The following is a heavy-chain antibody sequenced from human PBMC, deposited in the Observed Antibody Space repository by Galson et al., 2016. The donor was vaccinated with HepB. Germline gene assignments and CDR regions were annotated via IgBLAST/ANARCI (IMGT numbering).Heavy chain of an antibody. CDR1: GFIFSSYA. Sequence: SLRLSCAAPGFIFSSYAMHWVRQAPGKGLEWVAVISYDGSNKYYADSVKGRFTISRDNSKNTLYLQMNSLRAEDTAVYYCARHLGAGWFDPWGQGTLVTVSS. CDR3: ARHLGAGWFDP. CDR2: ISYDGSNK. D-gene: IGHD1-26*01. V-gene: IGHV3-30-3*01. J-gene: IGHJ5*02.